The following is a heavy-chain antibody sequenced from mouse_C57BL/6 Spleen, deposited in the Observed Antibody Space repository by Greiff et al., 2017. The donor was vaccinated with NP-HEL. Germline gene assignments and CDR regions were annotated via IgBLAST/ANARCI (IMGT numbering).Heavy chain of an antibody. CDR3: AREGAYDYDSSWFAY. CDR2: INPSSGYT. J-gene: IGHJ3*01. V-gene: IGHV1-7*01. D-gene: IGHD2-4*01. Sequence: VQLQQSGAELAKPGASVKLSCKASGYTFTSYWMHWVKQRPGQGLDWIGYINPSSGYTKYNQKFKDKATLTAYKSSSPAYMQLSSLTYADSAVYYCAREGAYDYDSSWFAYWGQGTLVTVSA. CDR1: GYTFTSYW.